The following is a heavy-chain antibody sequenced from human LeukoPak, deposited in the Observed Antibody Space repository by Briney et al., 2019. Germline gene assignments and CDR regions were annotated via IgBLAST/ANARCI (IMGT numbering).Heavy chain of an antibody. V-gene: IGHV7-4-1*02. CDR3: GRDPRLGIRGYTYGYIDY. J-gene: IGHJ4*02. CDR2: INTNTGNP. Sequence: ASVKVSCKTSGYTFSSYTITWVRQAPGQGLEWMGWINTNTGNPTYAQGFTGRYVFSLDTSVSTAYLQISDLTADDTAVYFCGRDPRLGIRGYTYGYIDYWGQGTLVTVSS. CDR1: GYTFSSYT. D-gene: IGHD5-18*01.